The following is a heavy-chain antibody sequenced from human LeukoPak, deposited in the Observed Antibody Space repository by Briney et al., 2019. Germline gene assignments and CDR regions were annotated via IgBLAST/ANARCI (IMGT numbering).Heavy chain of an antibody. CDR1: GFTFSNYV. V-gene: IGHV3-23*01. J-gene: IGHJ5*01. CDR2: ISSSGDST. Sequence: PGGSLRLSCAASGFTFSNYVMTLVRQAPGKGLEWVSAISSSGDSTYYADSVKGRFTISRDNSRYTLYLQLNGLRAEDTAVYYCAKGGWLDCWGQGTLVTVSS. CDR3: AKGGWLDC.